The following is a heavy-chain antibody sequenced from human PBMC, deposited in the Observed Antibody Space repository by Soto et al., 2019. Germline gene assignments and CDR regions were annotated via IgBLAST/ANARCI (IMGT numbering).Heavy chain of an antibody. D-gene: IGHD4-17*01. CDR1: GFDFSNSW. Sequence: EVQLVESGGGFVQPGGSLRLSCAPSGFDFSNSWMHWVRQVPGKGLVWVSPINSDGSSTTYAGSVKGGFTISRDNARTTVYLQLDSQRVEDTAVYYCARDKSYALAVWGQGTTVTVSS. CDR2: INSDGSST. J-gene: IGHJ6*02. CDR3: ARDKSYALAV. V-gene: IGHV3-74*03.